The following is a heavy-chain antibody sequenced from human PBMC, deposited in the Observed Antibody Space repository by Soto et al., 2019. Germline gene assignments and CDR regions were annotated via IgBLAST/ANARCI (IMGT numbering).Heavy chain of an antibody. V-gene: IGHV1-18*01. CDR1: GFTFTRYG. J-gene: IGHJ5*02. Sequence: GGSVKGSCKGSGFTFTRYGISWVRQAPGQRVGGMGWISAYNGNTNYAQKLQGRVTMTTDTSTSTAYMELRSLRSDDTAVYYCAREGLYCSGGSCYELNWFDPWGQGTLVTVSS. D-gene: IGHD2-15*01. CDR3: AREGLYCSGGSCYELNWFDP. CDR2: ISAYNGNT.